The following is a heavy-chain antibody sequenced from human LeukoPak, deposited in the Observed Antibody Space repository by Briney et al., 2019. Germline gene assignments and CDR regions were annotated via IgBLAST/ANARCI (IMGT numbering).Heavy chain of an antibody. CDR2: INHSGST. CDR1: GGSFSGYY. J-gene: IGHJ5*02. Sequence: SETLSLTCAVYGGSFSGYYWSWLRQPPGKGLEWIGEINHSGSTNYNPPLKSRVTISVDTAKNQFSLKLSSVTAADTAVYYCTREVRSAWASFGPWGQGTLVIVSS. CDR3: TREVRSAWASFGP. D-gene: IGHD1-26*01. V-gene: IGHV4-34*01.